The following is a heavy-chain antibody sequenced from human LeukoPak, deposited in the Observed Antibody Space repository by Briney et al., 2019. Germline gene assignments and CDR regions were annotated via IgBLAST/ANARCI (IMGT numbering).Heavy chain of an antibody. CDR3: ARTRYYYNSRSYGAPYYFDY. CDR2: MYYSGSS. J-gene: IGHJ4*02. D-gene: IGHD3-10*01. Sequence: SETLSLTCTVSGGSIRGYYWSWIRQPPGKGLEWIAHMYYSGSSKYNPYLKSRATISRDTSKNQFSLKLSSVTAADTAVYYCARTRYYYNSRSYGAPYYFDYWGQGTLVTVSS. V-gene: IGHV4-59*08. CDR1: GGSIRGYY.